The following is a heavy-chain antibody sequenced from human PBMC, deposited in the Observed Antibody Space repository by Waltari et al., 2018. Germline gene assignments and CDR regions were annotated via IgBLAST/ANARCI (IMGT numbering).Heavy chain of an antibody. CDR3: AREKGAVVVPAATRHFDL. D-gene: IGHD2-2*01. Sequence: QVQLVQSGAEVKKPGASVKVSCKASGYTFTGYYMHWVRQAPGQGLEWMGWINPNSGGTNYAQKFQGRVTMTRDTSISTAYMELSRLRSDDTAVYYCAREKGAVVVPAATRHFDLWGRGTLVTVSS. J-gene: IGHJ2*01. V-gene: IGHV1-2*02. CDR2: INPNSGGT. CDR1: GYTFTGYY.